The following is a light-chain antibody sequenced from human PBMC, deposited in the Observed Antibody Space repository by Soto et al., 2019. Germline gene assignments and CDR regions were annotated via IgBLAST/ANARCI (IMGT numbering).Light chain of an antibody. CDR3: SSYTSSSTF. V-gene: IGLV2-14*01. CDR1: SSDVGGYNY. J-gene: IGLJ1*01. Sequence: QSALTQPASMSGSPGQSITISCTGTSSDVGGYNYVSWYQQHPGKAPKLMIYDVSNRPSGVSNRFSGSKSGNTASLTISGLQAEDEADYYCSSYTSSSTFFGTGTKDTVL. CDR2: DVS.